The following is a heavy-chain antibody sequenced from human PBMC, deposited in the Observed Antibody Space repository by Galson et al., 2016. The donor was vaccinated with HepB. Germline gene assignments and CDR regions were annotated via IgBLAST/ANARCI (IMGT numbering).Heavy chain of an antibody. V-gene: IGHV4-39*02. Sequence: SETLSLTCSVSGASNIMNKYFWGWIRQPPGKGLEWIGSMFSTGSSYFNLSLKNRVSMSIDTSTNRLSLKLRSVTAADTAFYYCARPISGTSLSDFNYWGQGILVTVSS. CDR3: ARPISGTSLSDFNY. CDR2: MFSTGSS. CDR1: GASNIMNKYF. D-gene: IGHD1-20*01. J-gene: IGHJ4*02.